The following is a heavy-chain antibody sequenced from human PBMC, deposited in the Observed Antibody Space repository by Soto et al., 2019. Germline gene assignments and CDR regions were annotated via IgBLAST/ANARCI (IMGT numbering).Heavy chain of an antibody. CDR1: GGSISSGDYY. Sequence: PSETLSLTCTVSGGSISSGDYYWSWIRQPPGKGLEWIGYIYYSGSTYYNPSLKSRVTISVDTSKNQFSLKLSSVTAADTAVYYCARTVPEDIVLVPAAMSSVYFDYWGQGTLVTVSS. CDR3: ARTVPEDIVLVPAAMSSVYFDY. J-gene: IGHJ4*02. V-gene: IGHV4-30-4*01. D-gene: IGHD2-2*01. CDR2: IYYSGST.